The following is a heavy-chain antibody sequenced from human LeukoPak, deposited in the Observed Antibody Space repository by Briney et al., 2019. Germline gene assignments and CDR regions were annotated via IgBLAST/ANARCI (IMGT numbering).Heavy chain of an antibody. CDR2: INPNSGGT. J-gene: IGHJ4*02. V-gene: IGHV1-2*02. CDR1: GYTFTFYY. D-gene: IGHD4-23*01. Sequence: GASVKVSCKASGYTFTFYYMHWVRHAPGQGLEWMGWINPNSGGTNYAQKFQGRVTMTRDTSISTAYMELRRLRSDDTAGDYCARDRYGGNSAFYFDYWGEATMVTVCS. CDR3: ARDRYGGNSAFYFDY.